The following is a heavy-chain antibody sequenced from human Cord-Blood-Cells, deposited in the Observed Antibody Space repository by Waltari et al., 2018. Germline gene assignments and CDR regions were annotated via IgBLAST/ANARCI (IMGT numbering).Heavy chain of an antibody. CDR2: INPNSGGT. D-gene: IGHD6-6*01. J-gene: IGHJ4*02. V-gene: IGHV1-2*02. CDR3: ARGGIEYSSSLVNPYYFDY. CDR1: GYTVTGSY. Sequence: QVQLVQSGAEVKKPGASVKVSCKASGYTVTGSYVHWVRQDPGQGLEWMGWINPNSGGTNYAQKFQGRVTMTRDTSISTAYMELSRLRSDDTAVYYCARGGIEYSSSLVNPYYFDYWGQGTLVTVSS.